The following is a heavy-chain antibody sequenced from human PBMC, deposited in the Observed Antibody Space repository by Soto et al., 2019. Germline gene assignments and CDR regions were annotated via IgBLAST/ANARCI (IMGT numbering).Heavy chain of an antibody. D-gene: IGHD2-2*01. CDR1: GYTFTSYA. CDR3: ARSIIVLVPAAIRGGAFDI. Sequence: ASVKVSCKASGYTFTSYAMHWVRQAPGQRLEWMGWINAGNGNTKYSQKFQGRVTITRDTSASTAYMELSSLRSEDTAVYYCARSIIVLVPAAIRGGAFDIWGQGTMVTVSS. V-gene: IGHV1-3*01. J-gene: IGHJ3*02. CDR2: INAGNGNT.